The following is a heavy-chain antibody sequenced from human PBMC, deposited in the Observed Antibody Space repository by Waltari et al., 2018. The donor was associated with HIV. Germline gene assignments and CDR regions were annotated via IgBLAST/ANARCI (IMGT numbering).Heavy chain of an antibody. J-gene: IGHJ3*02. CDR2: IGGSGRSI. CDR1: RFTFSTYV. V-gene: IGHV3-21*01. D-gene: IGHD3-9*01. Sequence: EVQLVESGGSLVKPGGSLRLSCEASRFTFSTYVMNWVRQAPGKGLEWVSSIGGSGRSIYYAESVDGRFTISRDNAENSLYLQMNSLRVEDTALYFCARTYFDALTAYPDALDIWGEGTMVTVAS. CDR3: ARTYFDALTAYPDALDI.